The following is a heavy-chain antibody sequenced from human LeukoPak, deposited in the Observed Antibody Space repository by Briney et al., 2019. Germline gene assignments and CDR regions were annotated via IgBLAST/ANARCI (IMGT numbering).Heavy chain of an antibody. CDR3: TSMQAASISWALGC. J-gene: IGHJ5*01. CDR1: GFTFGDHA. D-gene: IGHD6-13*01. CDR2: IRSKDYRGTT. Sequence: PGGSVRLFCTTCGFTFGDHAMIRVRQARGKGVEGVGFIRSKDYRGTTEYAASVNGRFTISRDASNHIAYLHVNSLKPEDIAVYDYTSMQAASISWALGCWGKRTLVTVAS. V-gene: IGHV3-49*04.